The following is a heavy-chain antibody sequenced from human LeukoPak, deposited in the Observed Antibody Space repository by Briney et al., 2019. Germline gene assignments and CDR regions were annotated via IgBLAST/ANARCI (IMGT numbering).Heavy chain of an antibody. J-gene: IGHJ5*02. D-gene: IGHD1-1*01. CDR1: GFTSSSYG. CDR2: IRYDGSNK. Sequence: GGSLRLSCAASGFTSSSYGMHWVRQAPGKGLEWVAFIRYDGSNKYYADSVKGRFTISRDNSKNTLYLQMNSLRAEDTAVYYCAKEPAWNDERANPWGQGTLVTVSS. V-gene: IGHV3-30*02. CDR3: AKEPAWNDERANP.